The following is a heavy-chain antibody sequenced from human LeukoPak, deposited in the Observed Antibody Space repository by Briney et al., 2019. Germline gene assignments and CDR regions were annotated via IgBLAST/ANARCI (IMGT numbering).Heavy chain of an antibody. CDR1: GFTFRNYG. D-gene: IGHD3-10*01. V-gene: IGHV3-30*18. Sequence: GGSLRLSCAVSGFTFRNYGMYWVRQAPGKGLEWVAVILYDGSNKYHADSVKGRFAISRDNSRNTLYLQMNSLRPEDTAVYYCAKGSGWFGELVDYWGQGTVVTGSS. CDR3: AKGSGWFGELVDY. CDR2: ILYDGSNK. J-gene: IGHJ4*02.